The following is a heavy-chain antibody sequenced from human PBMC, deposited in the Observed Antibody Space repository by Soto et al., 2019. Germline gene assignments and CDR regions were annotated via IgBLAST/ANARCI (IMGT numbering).Heavy chain of an antibody. CDR1: GYTFTSYD. CDR2: MNPNSGNT. V-gene: IGHV1-8*01. D-gene: IGHD6-19*01. J-gene: IGHJ4*02. CDR3: ARGYGGQWLVPFDY. Sequence: ASVKVSCKASGYTFTSYDINWVRQATGQGLEWMGWMNPNSGNTGYTQKFQGRVTMTRNTSISTAYMELSSLRSEDTAVYYCARGYGGQWLVPFDYWGQGTLVTVSS.